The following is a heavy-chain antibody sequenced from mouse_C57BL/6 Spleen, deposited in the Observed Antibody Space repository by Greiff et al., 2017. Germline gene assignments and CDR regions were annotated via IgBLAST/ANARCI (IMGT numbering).Heavy chain of an antibody. D-gene: IGHD1-1*01. CDR3: ARYYYGSSYYFDY. CDR2: IDPNSGGT. J-gene: IGHJ2*01. Sequence: VQLQQPGAELVKPGASVKLSCKASGYTFTSYWMHWVKQRPGRGLEWIGRIDPNSGGTKYNEKFKSKATLTVDKPSSTAYVQLSSLTSEDSAVYYCARYYYGSSYYFDYWGQGTTLTVSS. CDR1: GYTFTSYW. V-gene: IGHV1-72*01.